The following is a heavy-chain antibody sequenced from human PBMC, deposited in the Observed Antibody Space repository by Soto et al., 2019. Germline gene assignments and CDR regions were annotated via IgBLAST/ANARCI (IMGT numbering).Heavy chain of an antibody. D-gene: IGHD1-26*01. Sequence: SETLSLTCAVSGGSISGYYWSWVRQPAGKGLEWIGRIYASGSTTYNPSLKSRVTMSVDTSKNQFSLKLSSVTAADTAAYYCARDRAPGGIGAYFDYWGQGTLVTVSS. J-gene: IGHJ4*02. CDR2: IYASGST. V-gene: IGHV4-4*07. CDR1: GGSISGYY. CDR3: ARDRAPGGIGAYFDY.